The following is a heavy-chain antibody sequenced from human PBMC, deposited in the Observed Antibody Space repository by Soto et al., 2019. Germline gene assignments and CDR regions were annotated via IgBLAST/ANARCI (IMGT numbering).Heavy chain of an antibody. CDR3: ARDHREHTKPPGPDH. D-gene: IGHD1-26*01. V-gene: IGHV4-59*01. Sequence: SETLSLTCTVSGGSISTYYWNWIRQPPGKGLESIGYIYYSGSANYSPSLKSRVTISVDTSKNEFSLKLSSVTAADTAIYYCARDHREHTKPPGPDHWGQGTLVTVSA. J-gene: IGHJ4*02. CDR1: GGSISTYY. CDR2: IYYSGSA.